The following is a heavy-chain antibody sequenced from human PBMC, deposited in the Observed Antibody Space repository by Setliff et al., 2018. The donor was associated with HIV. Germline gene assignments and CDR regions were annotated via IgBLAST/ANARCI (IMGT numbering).Heavy chain of an antibody. CDR3: ARHRGEGIAAAVNDVFDI. CDR2: IYYSGIT. J-gene: IGHJ3*02. Sequence: PGGSLRLSCAASGFTFSTSWMTWVRQAPGKGLEWIGSIYYSGITYYNSSLKSRATISVDTSKNHFSLRLSSVTAADTAVYYCARHRGEGIAAAVNDVFDIWGQGTMVTVSS. V-gene: IGHV4-39*01. D-gene: IGHD6-13*01. CDR1: GFTFSTSW.